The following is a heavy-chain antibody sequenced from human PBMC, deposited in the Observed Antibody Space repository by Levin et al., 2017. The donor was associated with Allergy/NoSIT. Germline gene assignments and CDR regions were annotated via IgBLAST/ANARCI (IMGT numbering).Heavy chain of an antibody. D-gene: IGHD6-13*01. Sequence: GESLKISCQASEYDFDTYWIGWVRQMPGKGPEWMGIIYPGDSDTKYSPSFQGQVTISADRSIRTAYLYWSSLKASDSAIYYCGRGRGARSAAGYFDYWGQGTRVTVSS. CDR3: GRGRGARSAAGYFDY. CDR2: IYPGDSDT. CDR1: EYDFDTYW. V-gene: IGHV5-51*01. J-gene: IGHJ4*02.